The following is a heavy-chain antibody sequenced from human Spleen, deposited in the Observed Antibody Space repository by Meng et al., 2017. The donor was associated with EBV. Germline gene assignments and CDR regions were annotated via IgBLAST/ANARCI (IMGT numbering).Heavy chain of an antibody. Sequence: QGQLQQWGAELLKPSETLSLTCSVERGSFSGHYWGWTRQPPGKGLEWIGEVDQSRVSNYNPSLKSRVTTSLDTSKNQFSLKLSSVTAADTAVYYCASRGDGIFSNYDWFDLWGQGTLVTVSS. V-gene: IGHV4-34*01. J-gene: IGHJ5*02. D-gene: IGHD3-22*01. CDR1: RGSFSGHY. CDR2: VDQSRVS. CDR3: ASRGDGIFSNYDWFDL.